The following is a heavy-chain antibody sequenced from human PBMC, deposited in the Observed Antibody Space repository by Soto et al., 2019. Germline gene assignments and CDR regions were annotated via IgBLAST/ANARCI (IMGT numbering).Heavy chain of an antibody. Sequence: GGSLRLSCAASGFTVCSNYMSWVRQAPGKGLEWVSVIYSGGSTYYADSVKGRFTISRDNSKNTLYLQMNSLRAEDTAVYYCARGLASVPAAYNWLDPWGQGTLVTVSS. CDR2: IYSGGST. CDR3: ARGLASVPAAYNWLDP. CDR1: GFTVCSNY. J-gene: IGHJ5*02. D-gene: IGHD2-2*01. V-gene: IGHV3-53*01.